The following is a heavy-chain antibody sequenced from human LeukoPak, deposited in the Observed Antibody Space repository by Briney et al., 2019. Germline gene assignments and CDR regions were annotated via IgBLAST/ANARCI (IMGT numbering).Heavy chain of an antibody. D-gene: IGHD2-2*01. CDR1: GSTLSSYG. CDR3: AKDYCSSTSCPNY. Sequence: GRSLRLSCAASGSTLSSYGMHWVRQAPGKGLEWVAVISYDGSNKYYADSVKGRFTISRDNSKNTLYLQMNSLRAEDTAVYYCAKDYCSSTSCPNYWGQGTLVTVSS. CDR2: ISYDGSNK. J-gene: IGHJ4*02. V-gene: IGHV3-30*18.